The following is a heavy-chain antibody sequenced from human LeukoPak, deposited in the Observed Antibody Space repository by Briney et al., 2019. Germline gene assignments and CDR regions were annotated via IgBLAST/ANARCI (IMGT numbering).Heavy chain of an antibody. D-gene: IGHD4-17*01. CDR1: GGSTTNNY. CDR3: ARRATVTTLSAQYYYYAMDV. CDR2: MYYSGST. J-gene: IGHJ6*02. Sequence: PSETLSLTCTVSGGSTTNNYWGWIRQPPGKGLEWFGYMYYSGSTNYNPSLKSRVTISVDTSKNQFSLKLSSVTAADTAVYYCARRATVTTLSAQYYYYAMDVWGQGTTVTVSS. V-gene: IGHV4-59*08.